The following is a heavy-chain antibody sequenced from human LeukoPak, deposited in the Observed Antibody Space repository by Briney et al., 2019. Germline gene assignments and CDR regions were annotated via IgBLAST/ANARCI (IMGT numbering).Heavy chain of an antibody. CDR2: IYPGDSDT. CDR1: GYSFTSYW. D-gene: IGHD6-19*01. V-gene: IGHV5-51*01. J-gene: IGHJ3*02. CDR3: AILWDFEQWLPRGAFDI. Sequence: GESLKISCRGSGYSFTSYWIGWVRQMPGKGLEWMGIIYPGDSDTRYSPSFQGQVTISADKSISTAYLQWSSLKASDTAMYYCAILWDFEQWLPRGAFDIWGQGTMVTVSS.